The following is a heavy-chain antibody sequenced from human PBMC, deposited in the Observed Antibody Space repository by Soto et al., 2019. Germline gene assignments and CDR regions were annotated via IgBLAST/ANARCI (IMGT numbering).Heavy chain of an antibody. Sequence: PSETLSLTCTVSGGSISSGDYYWSWIRQPPGKGLEWIGYIYYSGSTYYNPSLKSRVTISVDTSKNQFSLKLSSVTAADTAVYYCARVLGTSSSWYYFDYWGQGTLVTVSS. CDR1: GGSISSGDYY. D-gene: IGHD6-13*01. CDR2: IYYSGST. V-gene: IGHV4-30-4*02. J-gene: IGHJ4*02. CDR3: ARVLGTSSSWYYFDY.